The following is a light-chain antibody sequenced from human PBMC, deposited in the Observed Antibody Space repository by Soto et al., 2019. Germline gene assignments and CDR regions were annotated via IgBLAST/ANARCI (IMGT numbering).Light chain of an antibody. Sequence: EIVLTQSPATLSLSPGERATLSCRASQSVSSYLAWYQQKPGQAPRLLIYDASNRATGIPARFSGSGSGTDFTLTISSLEPEDFAVYYCQQYNNWPPWTFGQGTKVENK. CDR2: DAS. V-gene: IGKV3-11*01. J-gene: IGKJ1*01. CDR1: QSVSSY. CDR3: QQYNNWPPWT.